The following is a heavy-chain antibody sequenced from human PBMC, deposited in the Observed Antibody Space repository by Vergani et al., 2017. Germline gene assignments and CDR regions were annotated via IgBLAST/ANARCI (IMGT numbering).Heavy chain of an antibody. V-gene: IGHV4-38-2*01. CDR2: IHHSGDT. CDR1: DSSIMTNPY. J-gene: IGHJ6*02. Sequence: QVQLQESGPGLVKPSETLTLTCDVSDSSIMTNPYWGWFRQSPGKGLEWIGCIHHSGDTHYNSSLKSRVSISIVSSSKFSLSLTSVTAADTAIYYCARHRGSCGFFPSSYFYWMDVWGHGTTVTVSS. D-gene: IGHD3-9*01. CDR3: ARHRGSCGFFPSSYFYWMDV.